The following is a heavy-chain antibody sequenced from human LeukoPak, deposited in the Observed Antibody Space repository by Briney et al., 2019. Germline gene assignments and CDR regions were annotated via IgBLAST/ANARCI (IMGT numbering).Heavy chain of an antibody. D-gene: IGHD3-10*01. V-gene: IGHV4-59*01. J-gene: IGHJ5*02. CDR3: ARELDGNGGWFDP. Sequence: SEALSLTCTVSGYSLSDYYWSWIRESPGKGLEWIGEVYYSGSTHYNPSLKSRVTISIDTSQNQFSLRLRSVTAADTAVYYCARELDGNGGWFDPWGPGTLVIVSS. CDR1: GYSLSDYY. CDR2: VYYSGST.